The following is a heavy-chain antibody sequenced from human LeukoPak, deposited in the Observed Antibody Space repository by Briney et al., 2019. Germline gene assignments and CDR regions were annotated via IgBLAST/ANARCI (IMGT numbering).Heavy chain of an antibody. Sequence: ASVKVSCKASGYTFTAYYIHWVRQAPGQGLEWMGWISPYTGGTNYAQKFQGRVTITQDRSSNTVYMDLNRVTSDDTALYYCVRDHNSENWGSLGKWGQGTLVTVSS. CDR3: VRDHNSENWGSLGK. V-gene: IGHV1-2*02. J-gene: IGHJ4*02. CDR2: ISPYTGGT. CDR1: GYTFTAYY. D-gene: IGHD7-27*01.